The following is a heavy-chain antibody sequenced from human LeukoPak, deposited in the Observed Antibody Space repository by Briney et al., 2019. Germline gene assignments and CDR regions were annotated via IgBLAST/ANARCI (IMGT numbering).Heavy chain of an antibody. CDR1: GFTFITSA. J-gene: IGHJ4*02. D-gene: IGHD3-22*01. Sequence: PGRSLRLSCAASGFTFITSAMHWVRQGPGKGLEWVAVISYDGGNIYYADSVKGRFTISRDNSKNTLYLQMHSLRAEDTAVYYCARPITTYYYDSSGPFEYWGQGTLVTVSS. CDR3: ARPITTYYYDSSGPFEY. V-gene: IGHV3-30*04. CDR2: ISYDGGNI.